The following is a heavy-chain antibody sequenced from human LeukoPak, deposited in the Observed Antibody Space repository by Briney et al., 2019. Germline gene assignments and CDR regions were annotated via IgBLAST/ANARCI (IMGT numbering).Heavy chain of an antibody. Sequence: GGSLRLSCAASGFTFSSYAMHWVRQAPGKGLEWVAVISYDGSNKYYADSVKGRFTISRDNSKNTLYLQMNSLRAEDTAVYYCARVPIAAAAGNTLKHWGQVTLVTVSS. V-gene: IGHV3-30-3*01. D-gene: IGHD6-13*01. CDR1: GFTFSSYA. J-gene: IGHJ1*01. CDR3: ARVPIAAAAGNTLKH. CDR2: ISYDGSNK.